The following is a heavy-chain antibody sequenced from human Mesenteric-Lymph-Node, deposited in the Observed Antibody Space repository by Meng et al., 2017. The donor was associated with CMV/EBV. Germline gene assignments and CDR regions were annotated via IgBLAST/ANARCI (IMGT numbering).Heavy chain of an antibody. D-gene: IGHD6-13*01. J-gene: IGHJ4*02. CDR2: IYSDGSST. Sequence: GESLKISCAASGFTFDDYGMSWVRQAPGKGLVWVSRIYSDGSSTNYADSVKGRFTMSRDNARNTLYLQMDSLRAEDTAVYYCGRGGSTHFDYWGQGTLVTVSS. V-gene: IGHV3-74*01. CDR3: GRGGSTHFDY. CDR1: GFTFDDYG.